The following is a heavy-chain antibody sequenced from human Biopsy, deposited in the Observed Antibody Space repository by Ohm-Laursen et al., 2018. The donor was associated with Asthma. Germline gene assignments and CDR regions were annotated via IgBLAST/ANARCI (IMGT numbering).Heavy chain of an antibody. D-gene: IGHD2-21*01. CDR1: GFAVSRDY. CDR3: ARAGESDLVGGLDV. Sequence: SLRLSCAASGFAVSRDYMFWVRQAPGKGLEWVSVIYSGGTSHTADSVKGRFTISRDNSRNTLYLQKNSLRADDTAVYYCARAGESDLVGGLDVWGQGTTVSVS. J-gene: IGHJ6*02. V-gene: IGHV3-66*02. CDR2: IYSGGTS.